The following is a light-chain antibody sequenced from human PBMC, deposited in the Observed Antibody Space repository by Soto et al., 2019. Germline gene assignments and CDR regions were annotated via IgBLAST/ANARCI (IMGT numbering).Light chain of an antibody. CDR3: QKYDSAPT. CDR1: RGIGNA. CDR2: SAS. J-gene: IGKJ1*01. Sequence: GDRVTITCRPSRGIGNALAWYQQKPGTVPKLLIHSASTLQSGVPSRFSGSGYGTDFTLTISSLQPEDVASYYCQKYDSAPTFGPGTKVEIK. V-gene: IGKV1-27*01.